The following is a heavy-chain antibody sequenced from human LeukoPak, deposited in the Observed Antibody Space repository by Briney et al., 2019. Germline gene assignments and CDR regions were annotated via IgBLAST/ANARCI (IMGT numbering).Heavy chain of an antibody. CDR1: GYTFTGYY. CDR2: INLNSGGT. Sequence: ASVKVSCKASGYTFTGYYMHWVRQAPGQGLEWMGWINLNSGGTNYARKFQGRVTMTRDTSISTAYMELSRLRSDDTAVYYCARDDCSSTSCYPTNWFDPWGQGTLVTVSS. V-gene: IGHV1-2*02. CDR3: ARDDCSSTSCYPTNWFDP. J-gene: IGHJ5*02. D-gene: IGHD2-2*01.